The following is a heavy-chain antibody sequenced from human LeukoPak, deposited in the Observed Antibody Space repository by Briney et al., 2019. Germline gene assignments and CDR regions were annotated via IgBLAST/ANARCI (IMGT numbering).Heavy chain of an antibody. CDR3: ARDLVNVVVVAATPSFDY. Sequence: PGGSLRLSCAASGFTFSSYAMGWVRQVPGKGLEWVSSISGSGGNTNYADSVKGRFTISRDNAKNSLYLQMNSLRAEDTAVYYCARDLVNVVVVAATPSFDYWGQGTLVTVSS. J-gene: IGHJ4*02. D-gene: IGHD2-15*01. V-gene: IGHV3-21*01. CDR1: GFTFSSYA. CDR2: ISGSGGNT.